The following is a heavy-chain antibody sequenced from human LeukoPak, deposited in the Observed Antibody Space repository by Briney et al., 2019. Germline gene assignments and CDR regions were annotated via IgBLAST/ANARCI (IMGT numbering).Heavy chain of an antibody. Sequence: EASAKVSCKASGYTFTNYYMHWVRQAPGQGLEWMGIINPSGGSTNYAQKFQGRVTMTRDTSTSTVYMELSSLRSEDTAVYYCARDESISILWWWGQGTLVTVSS. J-gene: IGHJ1*01. CDR1: GYTFTNYY. CDR2: INPSGGST. V-gene: IGHV1-46*01. CDR3: ARDESISILWW. D-gene: IGHD2-21*01.